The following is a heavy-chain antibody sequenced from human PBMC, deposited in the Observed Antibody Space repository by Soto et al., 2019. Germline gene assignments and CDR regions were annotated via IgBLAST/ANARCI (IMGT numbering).Heavy chain of an antibody. D-gene: IGHD6-13*01. J-gene: IGHJ4*02. CDR2: ISYDGSNK. V-gene: IGHV3-30-3*01. Sequence: QVQLVESGGGVVQPGRSLRLSCAASGFTFSSYAMHWVRQAPGKGLEWVAVISYDGSNKYYADSVKGRFTISRDNSKNTLYLQMNSLRAEDTAVYYCATEPSRSWYNYFDYWGQGTLVTVSS. CDR3: ATEPSRSWYNYFDY. CDR1: GFTFSSYA.